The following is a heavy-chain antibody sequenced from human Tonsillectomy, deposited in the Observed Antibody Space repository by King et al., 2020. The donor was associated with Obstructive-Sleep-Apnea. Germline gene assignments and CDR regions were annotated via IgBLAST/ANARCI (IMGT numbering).Heavy chain of an antibody. CDR1: GGSFSGYY. CDR2: INHSGST. CDR3: ARVDSSSKVDY. J-gene: IGHJ4*02. V-gene: IGHV4-34*01. Sequence: VQLQQWGAGLLKPSETLSLTCAVYGGSFSGYYWSWIRQPPGKGLEWIGEINHSGSTNYNPSLKSRVTISVDTSKNQFSLKLSSVTAADTAVYYCARVDSSSKVDYWGQGTLVTVSS. D-gene: IGHD6-19*01.